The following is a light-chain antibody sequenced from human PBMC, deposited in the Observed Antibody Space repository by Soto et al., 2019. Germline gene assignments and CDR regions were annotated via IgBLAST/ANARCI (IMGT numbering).Light chain of an antibody. CDR2: GAS. J-gene: IGKJ1*01. V-gene: IGKV3-15*01. CDR3: QQYNSYSRT. CDR1: QSVYNN. Sequence: EIVMTQSPATLSVSPGERATLSCRASQSVYNNLAWYQQKPGQAPRLLIYGASTRATGIPARFSGSGSGTEFTLTISSLQPDDFATYYCQQYNSYSRTFGQGTKVDIK.